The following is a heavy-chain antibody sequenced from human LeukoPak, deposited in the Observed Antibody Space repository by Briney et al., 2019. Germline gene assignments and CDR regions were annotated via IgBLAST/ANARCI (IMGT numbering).Heavy chain of an antibody. V-gene: IGHV4-59*12. CDR3: ARDRQDSSSV. CDR1: GGSIRSYY. CDR2: IYYSGST. J-gene: IGHJ4*02. D-gene: IGHD6-13*01. Sequence: PSETLSLTCTVSGGSIRSYYWGWIRQPPGKGLEWIGYIYYSGSTYYNPSLKSRVTISVDTSKNQFSLKLSSVTAADTAVYYCARDRQDSSSVWGQGTLVTVSS.